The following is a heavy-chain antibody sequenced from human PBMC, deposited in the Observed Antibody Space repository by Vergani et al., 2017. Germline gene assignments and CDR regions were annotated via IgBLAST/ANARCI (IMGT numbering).Heavy chain of an antibody. Sequence: QVQLQQSGPGLVKPSQTLSLTCAISGDSVSSNSAAWNWIRQSPSRGLEWLGRTYYSSKWYNDYAVSVKSRITINPDTSKNQFSLQLSSVNPEDTAVFYCARSTQAEHYWYFDLWGRGTLVTVSS. CDR2: TYYSSKWYN. CDR3: ARSTQAEHYWYFDL. J-gene: IGHJ2*01. CDR1: GDSVSSNSAA. V-gene: IGHV6-1*01. D-gene: IGHD1/OR15-1a*01.